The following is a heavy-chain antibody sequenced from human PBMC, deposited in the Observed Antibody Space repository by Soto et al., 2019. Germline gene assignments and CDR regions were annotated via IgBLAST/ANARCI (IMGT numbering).Heavy chain of an antibody. D-gene: IGHD6-19*01. J-gene: IGHJ6*02. V-gene: IGHV3-30-3*01. CDR2: ISYDGSNK. CDR3: ARGEEGSGWYLSGMDV. CDR1: GFTFSSYA. Sequence: QVQLVESGGGVVQPGRSLRLSCAASGFTFSSYAMHWVRQAPGKGLEWVAVISYDGSNKYYADSVKGRFTISRDNSKNTLYLQMNSLRAEDTAVYYCARGEEGSGWYLSGMDVWGQGTTVTVSS.